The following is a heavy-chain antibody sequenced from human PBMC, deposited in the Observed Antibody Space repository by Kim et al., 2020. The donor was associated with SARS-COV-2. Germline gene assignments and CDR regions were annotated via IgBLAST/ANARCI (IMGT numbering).Heavy chain of an antibody. J-gene: IGHJ4*02. CDR3: ARGLTWIQLWSGLDY. V-gene: IGHV1-18*04. D-gene: IGHD5-18*01. CDR2: ISAYNGNT. CDR1: GYTFTSYG. Sequence: ASVKVSCKASGYTFTSYGISWVRQAPGQGLEWMGWISAYNGNTNYAQKLQGRVTMTTDTSTSTAYMELRSLRSDDTAVYYCARGLTWIQLWSGLDYWGQGTLVTVSS.